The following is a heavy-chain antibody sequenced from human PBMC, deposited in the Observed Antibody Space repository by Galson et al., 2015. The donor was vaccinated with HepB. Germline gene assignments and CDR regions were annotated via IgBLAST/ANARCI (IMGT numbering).Heavy chain of an antibody. CDR3: ARETDTAMGDY. CDR2: IYYSGST. V-gene: IGHV4-59*01. D-gene: IGHD5-18*01. Sequence: LSLTCTVSGGSISSYYWSWIRQPPGKGLEWIGYIYYSGSTNYNPSLKSRVTISVDTSKNQFSLKLSSVTAADTAVYYCARETDTAMGDYWGQGTLVTVSS. J-gene: IGHJ4*02. CDR1: GGSISSYY.